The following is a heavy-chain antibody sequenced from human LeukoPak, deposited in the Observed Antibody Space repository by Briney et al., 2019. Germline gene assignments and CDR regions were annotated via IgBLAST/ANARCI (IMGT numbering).Heavy chain of an antibody. V-gene: IGHV1-2*04. Sequence: ASVKVSCKASGYTFTGYYMHWVRQAPGQGLEWMGWINPNSGGTNYAQKFQGWVTMTRDTSISTAYMELSRLRSDDTAVYYCARGGLAVAGTWSIYYYGMDVWGQGTTVTVSS. CDR2: INPNSGGT. CDR3: ARGGLAVAGTWSIYYYGMDV. CDR1: GYTFTGYY. J-gene: IGHJ6*02. D-gene: IGHD6-19*01.